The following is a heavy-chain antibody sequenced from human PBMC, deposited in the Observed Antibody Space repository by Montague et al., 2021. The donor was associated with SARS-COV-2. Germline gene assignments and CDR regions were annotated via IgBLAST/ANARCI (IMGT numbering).Heavy chain of an antibody. Sequence: PALVKPTQTLTLPCTFSGFSLSTRGVGVGWIRQPPGKALEWLALIYWDDDKRYSPSLKSRLTITKDTSKNQVVLTMTNMDPVDTATYYCAHRRGLLLSDAFDIWGQGTMVTVSS. CDR2: IYWDDDK. D-gene: IGHD1-26*01. CDR3: AHRRGLLLSDAFDI. J-gene: IGHJ3*02. CDR1: GFSLSTRGVG. V-gene: IGHV2-5*02.